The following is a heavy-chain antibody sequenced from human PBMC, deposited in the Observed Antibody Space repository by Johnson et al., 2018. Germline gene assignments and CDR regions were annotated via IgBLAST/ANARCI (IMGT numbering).Heavy chain of an antibody. CDR1: GFTFSNYG. CDR2: ISYDGSNK. V-gene: IGHV3-30*18. Sequence: VQLLETGGGVVQPGRSLRVSCAASGFTFSNYGMPWVRQAAGKGLEWLAFISYDGSNKDYADSVKGRFTISRDKTKNTLYLQMNSLRAEDTAVYFGAKGSEYNCDVEKCYSVMDVWGTGTTVIVSA. J-gene: IGHJ6*04. D-gene: IGHD1-1*01. CDR3: AKGSEYNCDVEKCYSVMDV.